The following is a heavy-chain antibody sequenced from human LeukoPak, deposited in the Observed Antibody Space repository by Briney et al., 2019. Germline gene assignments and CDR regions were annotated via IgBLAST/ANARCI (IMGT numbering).Heavy chain of an antibody. J-gene: IGHJ4*02. D-gene: IGHD1-26*01. CDR2: IYYSGST. CDR1: GGSISSYY. Sequence: SETLSLTCTVSGGSISSYYWSWIRQPPGKGLEWIGYIYYSGSTNYNPSLKSRVTISVDTSKNQFSLKLSSVTAADTAVYYCVSSSVGAPTVWGRGTLVTVSS. CDR3: VSSSVGAPTV. V-gene: IGHV4-59*01.